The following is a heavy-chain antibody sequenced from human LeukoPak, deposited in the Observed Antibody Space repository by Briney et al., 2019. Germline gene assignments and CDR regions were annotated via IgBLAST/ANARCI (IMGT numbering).Heavy chain of an antibody. V-gene: IGHV5-51*01. CDR3: ARRKALSSFAQS. Sequence: GGSLKISXKGSGYSFTSYWIGWVRQMPGKGLEWMGIIYPGDSDTIYSPSFQGQVTISADKSISTAYLQWSSLKASDTAMYYCARRKALSSFAQSWGQGTLVTVSS. CDR1: GYSFTSYW. J-gene: IGHJ4*02. CDR2: IYPGDSDT. D-gene: IGHD6-13*01.